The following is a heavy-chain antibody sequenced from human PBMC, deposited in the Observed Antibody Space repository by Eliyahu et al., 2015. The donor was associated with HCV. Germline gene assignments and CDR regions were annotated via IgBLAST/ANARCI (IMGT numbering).Heavy chain of an antibody. Sequence: QVQLQESGPGLVKPSETLSLTCTVSGXSISSYYWSWIRQPPGKGLEWIGDIFYRWSPNYHPSLKSRVTISVDTSKNQFSLKLSSVTAADTAVYYCAREPKYYGDYGQYGMDVWGQGTTVTVSS. J-gene: IGHJ6*02. CDR1: GXSISSYY. V-gene: IGHV4-59*01. D-gene: IGHD4-17*01. CDR3: AREPKYYGDYGQYGMDV. CDR2: IFYRWSP.